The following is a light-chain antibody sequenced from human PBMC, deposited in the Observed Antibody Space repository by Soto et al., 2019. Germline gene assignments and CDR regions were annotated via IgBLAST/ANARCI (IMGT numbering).Light chain of an antibody. V-gene: IGKV1-39*01. Sequence: IHMTQSPSSLSSSLGYIVTITFLASQSISSYLNWYQQKPGKAPKVLIYAASSLQSGVPSRFSGSRSGPDFTLTISSLQPEDFATYYCQQSYSSPPTFGQGTKVDIK. CDR3: QQSYSSPPT. J-gene: IGKJ1*01. CDR2: AAS. CDR1: QSISSY.